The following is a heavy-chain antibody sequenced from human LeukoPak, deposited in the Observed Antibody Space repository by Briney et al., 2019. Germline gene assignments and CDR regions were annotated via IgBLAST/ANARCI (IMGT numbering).Heavy chain of an antibody. CDR2: INHSGST. CDR1: GGSFSGYY. V-gene: IGHV4-34*01. Sequence: SETLSLTCAVYGGSFSGYYWSWIRQPPGKGLEWIGEINHSGSTNYNPSLKSRVTISVDTSKNQFSLKLSSVTAADTAVYYCAPFGGYYYGMDVWGQGTMVTVSS. J-gene: IGHJ6*02. CDR3: APFGGYYYGMDV. D-gene: IGHD3-10*01.